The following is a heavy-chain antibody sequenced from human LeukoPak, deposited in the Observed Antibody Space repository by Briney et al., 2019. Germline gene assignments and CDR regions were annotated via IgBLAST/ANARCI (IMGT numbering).Heavy chain of an antibody. CDR3: ARGAYYDILTTGPEIDY. J-gene: IGHJ4*02. D-gene: IGHD3-9*01. CDR1: GYTFTSYG. CDR2: ISAYNGNT. V-gene: IGHV1-18*01. Sequence: GASVKVSCKASGYTFTSYGISWVRQAPGQGLEWMGWISAYNGNTNYAQKLQGRVTMTTDTSTSTAYMELRSLRSDDTAVYYCARGAYYDILTTGPEIDYWGQGTLVTVSS.